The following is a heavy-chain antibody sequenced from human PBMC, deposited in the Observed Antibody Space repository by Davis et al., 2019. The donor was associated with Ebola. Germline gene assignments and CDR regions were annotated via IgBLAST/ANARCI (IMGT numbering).Heavy chain of an antibody. D-gene: IGHD3-3*01. CDR3: ASGVVAFDI. CDR1: GGSISSSSYY. J-gene: IGHJ3*02. Sequence: GSLRLSCTVSGGSISSSSYYWGWIRQPPGKGLEWIGSIYYSGSTYYNPSLKSRVTISVDTSKNQFSLKLSSVTAADTAVYYCASGVVAFDIWGQGTMVTVSS. V-gene: IGHV4-39*01. CDR2: IYYSGST.